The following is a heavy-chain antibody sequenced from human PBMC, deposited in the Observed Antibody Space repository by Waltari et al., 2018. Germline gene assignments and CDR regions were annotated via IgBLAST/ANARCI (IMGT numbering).Heavy chain of an antibody. Sequence: EVQLVESGGGLVKPGGSLRLSCAASGFTFRSYSRNWVRQAPGKGLEWVSSISSSSYIYYADSVKGRFTISRDNTKNSLYLQMNSLRAEDTAVYYCARGGSSVDYWGQGTLVTVSS. CDR1: GFTFRSYS. V-gene: IGHV3-21*01. J-gene: IGHJ4*02. D-gene: IGHD6-6*01. CDR2: ISSSSYI. CDR3: ARGGSSVDY.